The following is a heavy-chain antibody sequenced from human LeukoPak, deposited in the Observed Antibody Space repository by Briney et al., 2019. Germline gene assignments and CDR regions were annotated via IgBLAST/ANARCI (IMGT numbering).Heavy chain of an antibody. CDR3: TTGLRNAFDI. CDR2: IIPILGIA. Sequence: GASVKVSCKASGGTFSCYAISWVRQAPGQGLEWMGRIIPILGIANYAQKFQGRVTITADESTSTAYMELSSLRSEDTAVYYCTTGLRNAFDIWGQGTMVTVSS. J-gene: IGHJ3*02. D-gene: IGHD3-16*01. CDR1: GGTFSCYA. V-gene: IGHV1-69*04.